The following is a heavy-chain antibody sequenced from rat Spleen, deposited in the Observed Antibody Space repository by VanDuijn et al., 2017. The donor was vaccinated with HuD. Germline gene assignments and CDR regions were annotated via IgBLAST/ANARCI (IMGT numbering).Heavy chain of an antibody. V-gene: IGHV5-25*01. D-gene: IGHD4-3*01. J-gene: IGHJ3*01. CDR3: VRQDTSGYSNWFTY. CDR1: GFTFSDYY. Sequence: EVQMVESDGGLVQPGRSLKLSCAASGFTFSDYYMAWVRQAPTKGLEWVASISPGGSSTYYRDSVKGRFTVSRDNAKSTLYLQMDSLRSEDTATFYCVRQDTSGYSNWFTYWGQGTLVTVSS. CDR2: ISPGGSST.